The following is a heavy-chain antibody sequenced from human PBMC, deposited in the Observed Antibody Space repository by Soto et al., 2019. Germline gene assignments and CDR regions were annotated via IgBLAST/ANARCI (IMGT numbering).Heavy chain of an antibody. V-gene: IGHV4-34*01. Sequence: SETLSLTCAVYGGSFSGYYWSWIRQPPGKGLEWIGEINHSGSTNYNPSLKRRVTISVDTSKNQFSLKLSSVTAADTAVYYCAERQKNYYYGSGSYYNGIWFVPVGPGTLVAGS. J-gene: IGHJ5*02. D-gene: IGHD3-10*01. CDR3: AERQKNYYYGSGSYYNGIWFVP. CDR2: INHSGST. CDR1: GGSFSGYY.